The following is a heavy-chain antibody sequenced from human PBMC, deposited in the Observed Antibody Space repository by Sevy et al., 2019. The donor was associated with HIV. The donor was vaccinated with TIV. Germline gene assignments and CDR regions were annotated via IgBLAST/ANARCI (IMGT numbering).Heavy chain of an antibody. Sequence: GGSLRLSCAASGFTFSSYSMNWVRQAPWKGLEWVSYISSSSSTIYYADSVKGRFTISRDNAKNSLYLQMNSLRDEDTAVYYCARADYDYVWGSCDYWGQGTLVTVSS. J-gene: IGHJ4*02. CDR2: ISSSSSTI. CDR1: GFTFSSYS. V-gene: IGHV3-48*02. D-gene: IGHD3-16*01. CDR3: ARADYDYVWGSCDY.